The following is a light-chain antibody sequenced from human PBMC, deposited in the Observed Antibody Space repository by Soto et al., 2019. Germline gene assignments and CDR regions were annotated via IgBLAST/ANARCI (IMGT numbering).Light chain of an antibody. V-gene: IGLV2-11*01. J-gene: IGLJ2*01. CDR3: CSYAGSSLV. Sequence: QSALTQPASVSGSPGQPITISCTGTSSDVGANNYVSWYQHHPGKAPKLIIFDVNKRPSGVPDRFSGSKSGNTASLTISGLQPEDEADYYCCSYAGSSLVFGGGTKLTVL. CDR2: DVN. CDR1: SSDVGANNY.